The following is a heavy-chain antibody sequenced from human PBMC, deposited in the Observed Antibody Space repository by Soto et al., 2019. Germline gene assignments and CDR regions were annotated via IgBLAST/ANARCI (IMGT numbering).Heavy chain of an antibody. CDR2: ISYDGSNK. CDR1: GFTFSSYA. Sequence: QVQLVESGGGVVQPGRSLRLSCAASGFTFSSYAMHWVRQAPGKGLEWVAVISYDGSNKYYADSVKGRFTISRDNSKNTLYLQMNSLRAEDTAVYYCASPIAVAGKGDGLAFDIWGQGTMVTVSS. V-gene: IGHV3-30-3*01. J-gene: IGHJ3*02. D-gene: IGHD6-19*01. CDR3: ASPIAVAGKGDGLAFDI.